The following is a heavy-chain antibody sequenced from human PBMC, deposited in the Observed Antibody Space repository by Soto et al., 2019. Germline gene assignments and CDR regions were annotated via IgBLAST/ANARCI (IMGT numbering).Heavy chain of an antibody. J-gene: IGHJ6*03. CDR1: GFTFSSYG. V-gene: IGHV3-33*01. Sequence: GGSLRLSCAASGFTFSSYGMHWVRQAPGKGLEWVAVIWYDGSNKYYADSVKGRFTISRDNSKNTLYLQMNSLRAEDTAVYYCAREGRRGYSSGWLPSPLYYYYMDVWGKGTTVTVSS. D-gene: IGHD6-19*01. CDR3: AREGRRGYSSGWLPSPLYYYYMDV. CDR2: IWYDGSNK.